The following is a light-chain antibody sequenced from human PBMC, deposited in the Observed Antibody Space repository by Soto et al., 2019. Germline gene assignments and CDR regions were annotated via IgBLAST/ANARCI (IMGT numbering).Light chain of an antibody. J-gene: IGLJ3*02. CDR3: SSYTSSSTWV. CDR2: DVS. Sequence: QSALTQPASVSGSPGQSITISCTGTSSDIGYYNYVSWHQQHPGKAPKVLIYDVSNRPSGVSNRFSGSKSGNTASLTISGLQTEDEADYYCSSYTSSSTWVFGGGTQLTVL. CDR1: SSDIGYYNY. V-gene: IGLV2-14*01.